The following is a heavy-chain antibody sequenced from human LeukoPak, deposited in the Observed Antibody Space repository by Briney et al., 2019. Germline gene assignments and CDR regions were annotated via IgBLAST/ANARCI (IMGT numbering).Heavy chain of an antibody. CDR2: IKEDGSEK. CDR1: GCSLSNYW. CDR3: ARSWAHYDY. V-gene: IGHV3-7*01. Sequence: PGGSLRLSCAASGCSLSNYWMSWVRQAPGKGLEWVDDIKEDGSEKYYVDSMKGRFTISRDNAKNSLYLQLNNLRVDDTAVYYCARSWAHYDYWGQGTLVTVSS. J-gene: IGHJ4*02. D-gene: IGHD6-13*01.